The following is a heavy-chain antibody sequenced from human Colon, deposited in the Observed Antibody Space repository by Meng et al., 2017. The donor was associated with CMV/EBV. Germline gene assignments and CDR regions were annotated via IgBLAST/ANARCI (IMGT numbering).Heavy chain of an antibody. Sequence: QVLLMPSGAETRWPVSSVKASSNASGATFTGYVIHWVQPATGQGLEWMGWINPYSGDTIYAQKFEVGVTMTRDASITTAYLELSSLKSDDTAVYYCGTFGGDFDYWGQGTLVTVSS. V-gene: IGHV1-2*02. J-gene: IGHJ4*02. CDR1: GATFTGYV. CDR3: GTFGGDFDY. CDR2: INPYSGDT. D-gene: IGHD3-3*01.